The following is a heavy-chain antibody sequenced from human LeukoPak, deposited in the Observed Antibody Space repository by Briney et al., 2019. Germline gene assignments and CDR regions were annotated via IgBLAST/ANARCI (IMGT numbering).Heavy chain of an antibody. CDR3: ARVSESGNSDY. CDR1: GFSFTSHG. D-gene: IGHD4-23*01. J-gene: IGHJ4*02. CDR2: IWYDGTNK. V-gene: IGHV3-33*01. Sequence: GGSLGLSCAASGFSFTSHGMHWVRQAPGKGLEGVAVIWYDGTNKYYADSVKGRFTISRDTSNNMLYLQMNSLRAEDTAVYYCARVSESGNSDYWGQGTLVTVSS.